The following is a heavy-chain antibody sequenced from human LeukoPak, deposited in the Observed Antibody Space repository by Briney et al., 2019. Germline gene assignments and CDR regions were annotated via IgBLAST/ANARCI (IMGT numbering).Heavy chain of an antibody. J-gene: IGHJ4*02. CDR3: TTEQWWFGEQDY. CDR2: IKSKTDGGTT. CDR1: GFTFSNAW. V-gene: IGHV3-15*01. D-gene: IGHD3-10*01. Sequence: PGGSLRLSCAASGFTFSNAWMSWVRQAPGKGLEWVGRIKSKTDGGTTDYAAPVKGRFTISRDDSKNTLYLQMNSLKTEDTAVYYCTTEQWWFGEQDYWGQGTLVTVSS.